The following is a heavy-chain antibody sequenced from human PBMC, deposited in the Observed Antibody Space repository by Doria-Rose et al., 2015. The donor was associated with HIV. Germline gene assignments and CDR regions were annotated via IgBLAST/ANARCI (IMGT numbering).Heavy chain of an antibody. V-gene: IGHV2-26*01. CDR1: GVSLSSPGMG. J-gene: IGHJ4*02. Sequence: ESGPVLVKPTETLTLTCTVSGVSLSSPGMGVSWIRQPPGKALEWLANIFSDDERSHITSLKSRLTISRGTSKSQLVLTMADMDPVDTATYYCARIKSSRGYHKYYFDFWGQGTRVIVSA. CDR3: ARIKSSRGYHKYYFDF. CDR2: IFSDDER. D-gene: IGHD6-13*01.